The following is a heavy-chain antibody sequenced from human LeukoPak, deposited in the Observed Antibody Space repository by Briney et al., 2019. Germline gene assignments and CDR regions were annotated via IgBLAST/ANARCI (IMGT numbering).Heavy chain of an antibody. CDR3: ARHYYYDFDY. J-gene: IGHJ4*02. D-gene: IGHD3-16*01. Sequence: PGGSLRLSCAASGFTFSNYWMSWVRQAPGKGLEWVANIKQDGSEKYYVDSVKGRFTISRDSAKNSLYLQMNSLRAEDTAVYYCARHYYYDFDYWGQGTLVTVSS. V-gene: IGHV3-7*04. CDR2: IKQDGSEK. CDR1: GFTFSNYW.